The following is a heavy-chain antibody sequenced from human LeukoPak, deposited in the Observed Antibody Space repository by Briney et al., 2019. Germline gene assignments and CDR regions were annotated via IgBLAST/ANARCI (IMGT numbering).Heavy chain of an antibody. CDR2: IGISSGNT. CDR3: ARDHRYACDN. J-gene: IGHJ4*01. D-gene: IGHD5-12*01. CDR1: GFNFIDYS. V-gene: IGHV3-48*01. Sequence: GGSLRLSCAASGFNFIDYSMNLVRQAPGKGLEWISYIGISSGNTKYADSVKGRFTISRDKARNSLYLQMNSLRVEDTAMYYCARDHRYACDNWGHGTLVTVSS.